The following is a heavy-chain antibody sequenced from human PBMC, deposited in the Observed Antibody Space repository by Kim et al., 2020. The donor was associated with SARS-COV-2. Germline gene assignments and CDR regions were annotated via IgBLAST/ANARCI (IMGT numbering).Heavy chain of an antibody. Sequence: GGSLRLSCAASGFTFSSYAMHWVRQAPGKGLEWVAVIWYDGSNKYYADSVKGRFTISRDNSKNTLYLQMNSLRAEDTAVYYCARDRGGNAFDIWGQGTMGTVSS. J-gene: IGHJ3*02. CDR1: GFTFSSYA. CDR3: ARDRGGNAFDI. V-gene: IGHV3-33*01. D-gene: IGHD3-10*01. CDR2: IWYDGSNK.